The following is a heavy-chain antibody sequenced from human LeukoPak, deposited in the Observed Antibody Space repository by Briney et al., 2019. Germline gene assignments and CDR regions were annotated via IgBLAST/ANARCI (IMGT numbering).Heavy chain of an antibody. V-gene: IGHV3-64*01. D-gene: IGHD3-22*01. CDR1: GFTFSSYA. Sequence: GGSLRLSCAASGFTFSSYAMHWVRQAPGKGLEYVSAISSNGGSTYYANSVKGRFTISRDNSKNTLYLQMGSLRAEDMAVYYCARDYYDSSGYYQRLANWFDPWAREPWSPSPQ. J-gene: IGHJ5*02. CDR2: ISSNGGST. CDR3: ARDYYDSSGYYQRLANWFDP.